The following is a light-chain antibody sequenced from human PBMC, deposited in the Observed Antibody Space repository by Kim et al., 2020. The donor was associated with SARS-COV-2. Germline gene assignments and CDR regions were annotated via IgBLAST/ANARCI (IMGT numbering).Light chain of an antibody. V-gene: IGLV1-47*02. CDR3: AAWDDSLSGWV. Sequence: SELTQPPSASGTPGQRVTISCSGSSSNIGSNYVYWYQQLPGTAPKLLIYSNNQRPSGVPDRFSGSKSGTSASLAISGLRSEDEADYYCAAWDDSLSGWVFGGGTQLTVL. J-gene: IGLJ3*02. CDR1: SSNIGSNY. CDR2: SNN.